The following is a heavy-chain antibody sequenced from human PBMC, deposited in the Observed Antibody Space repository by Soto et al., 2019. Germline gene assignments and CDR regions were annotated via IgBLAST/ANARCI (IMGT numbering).Heavy chain of an antibody. CDR1: GGAIGSYY. CDR3: ARVGSLYYYYGMDV. D-gene: IGHD3-16*01. V-gene: IGHV4-4*07. CDR2: IYTSGST. J-gene: IGHJ6*02. Sequence: PSETLSLTCTVSGGAIGSYYWNWIRQPAGKGLEWIGRIYTSGSTNYNPSLKSRVTMSGDTPKNQLSLKLSSVTAADTAVYYCARVGSLYYYYGMDVWGQGTTVTVSS.